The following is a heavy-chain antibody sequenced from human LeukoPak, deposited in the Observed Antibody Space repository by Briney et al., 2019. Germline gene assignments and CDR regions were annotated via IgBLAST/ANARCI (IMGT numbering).Heavy chain of an antibody. J-gene: IGHJ6*03. CDR3: ARDPDFLHPYYMDV. CDR1: GGSITNYY. CDR2: IYHSGST. D-gene: IGHD3-3*01. V-gene: IGHV4-59*01. Sequence: SETLSLTCTVSGGSITNYYWSWIRQPPGKGLEWIGYIYHSGSTNYNPSLKSRVTISVDTSKNQFSLKLSSVTAADTAVYYCARDPDFLHPYYMDVWGKGTTVTVSS.